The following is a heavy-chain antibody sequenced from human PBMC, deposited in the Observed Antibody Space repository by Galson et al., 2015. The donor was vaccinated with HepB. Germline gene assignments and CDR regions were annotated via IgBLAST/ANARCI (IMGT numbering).Heavy chain of an antibody. CDR2: ISSSGSTI. Sequence: SLRLSCAASGFTFNYYAMSWIRQAPGKGLEWVSYISSSGSTIYYADSVKGRFTISRDNAKNSLYLQMNSLRAEDTAVYYCAASLNRGSSGYFGAFDIWGQGTMVTVSS. CDR3: AASLNRGSSGYFGAFDI. CDR1: GFTFNYYA. J-gene: IGHJ3*02. D-gene: IGHD3-22*01. V-gene: IGHV3-11*01.